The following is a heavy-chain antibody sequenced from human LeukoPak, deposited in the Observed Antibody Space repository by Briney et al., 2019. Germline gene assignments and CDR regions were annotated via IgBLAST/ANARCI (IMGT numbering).Heavy chain of an antibody. Sequence: GGSLRLSCAASGFTFDDYAMHWVRQAPGKGLEWVSGISWNSGSIGYADSVKGRFTISRDNAKNSLYLQMNSLRAEDTAVYYCARAGSYDSSGYYLDYWGQGTLVTVSS. V-gene: IGHV3-9*01. D-gene: IGHD3-22*01. CDR2: ISWNSGSI. J-gene: IGHJ4*02. CDR3: ARAGSYDSSGYYLDY. CDR1: GFTFDDYA.